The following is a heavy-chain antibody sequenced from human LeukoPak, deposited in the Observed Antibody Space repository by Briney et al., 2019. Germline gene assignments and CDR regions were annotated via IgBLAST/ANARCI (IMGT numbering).Heavy chain of an antibody. CDR2: ISSSVSTI. Sequence: GGSLRLSCAASAFTFSDYYMSWIRQAPGKGQEWVSYISSSVSTIYYADSLKGRFTISREHAKNSLYLQMNRLKAEDTAVYYCARDRSGSDSYYYYGMDVWGQGTTVTVSS. J-gene: IGHJ6*02. D-gene: IGHD1-26*01. V-gene: IGHV3-11*01. CDR3: ARDRSGSDSYYYYGMDV. CDR1: AFTFSDYY.